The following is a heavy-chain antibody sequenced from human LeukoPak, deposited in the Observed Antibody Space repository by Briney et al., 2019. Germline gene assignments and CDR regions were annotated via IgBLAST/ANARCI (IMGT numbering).Heavy chain of an antibody. CDR1: GFHFTSYW. CDR3: AIRGYSGYDDAFDI. D-gene: IGHD5-12*01. Sequence: GESLKISCKGSGFHFTSYWIGWVRQLPGKGLEWMGIIYPGDYDTRYSPSFQGLVTISADKSISTAYLQWSSLKASDTAMYYCAIRGYSGYDDAFDIWGQGTMVTVSS. CDR2: IYPGDYDT. V-gene: IGHV5-51*01. J-gene: IGHJ3*02.